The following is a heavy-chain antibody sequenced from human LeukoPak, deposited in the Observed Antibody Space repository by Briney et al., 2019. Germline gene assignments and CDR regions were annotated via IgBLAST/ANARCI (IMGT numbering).Heavy chain of an antibody. CDR2: ISSSSSYI. J-gene: IGHJ5*02. CDR1: GFTFSSYS. CDR3: ARAVTAIVEDWFDP. D-gene: IGHD5-18*01. Sequence: GGSLRLSCAASGFTFSSYSMNWVRQAPGKGLEWVSSISSSSSYIYYADSVKGRFTISRDNAKNSLYLQMNSLRAEDTAVYYCARAVTAIVEDWFDPWGQGTLVTVSS. V-gene: IGHV3-21*01.